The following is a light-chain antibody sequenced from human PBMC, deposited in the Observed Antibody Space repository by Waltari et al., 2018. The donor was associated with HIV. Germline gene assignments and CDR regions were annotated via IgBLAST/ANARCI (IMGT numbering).Light chain of an antibody. CDR2: KDN. Sequence: SYELTQPSSMSVSPGQTPRITCSGDVLAKNYARWFQQKPGQAPVLLIYKDNERPSGIPERFSGSSSGTTVTLTISGAQVDDEADYYCYSAADNMGVFGGGTKLTVL. CDR3: YSAADNMGV. CDR1: VLAKNY. V-gene: IGLV3-27*01. J-gene: IGLJ3*02.